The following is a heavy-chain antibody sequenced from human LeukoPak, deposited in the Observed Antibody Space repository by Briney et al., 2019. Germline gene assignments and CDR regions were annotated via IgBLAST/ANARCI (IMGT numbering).Heavy chain of an antibody. CDR2: ISSSSSYI. Sequence: TGGSLRLSCAASGFTFSSYSMNWVRQAPGKGLEWVSSISSSSSYIYYADSVKGRFTISRDNAKNPLYLQMNSLRAEDTAVYYCAKAELGVDTFFDYWGQGTLVTVSS. D-gene: IGHD3-3*01. J-gene: IGHJ4*02. CDR1: GFTFSSYS. V-gene: IGHV3-21*01. CDR3: AKAELGVDTFFDY.